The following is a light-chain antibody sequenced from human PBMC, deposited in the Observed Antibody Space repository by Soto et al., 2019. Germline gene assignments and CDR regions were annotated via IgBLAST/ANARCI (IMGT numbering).Light chain of an antibody. Sequence: EIVLSQSPGTLSLSPGESATLSCRASQSVGSRYLAWYTQRPGQAPRLLIYGAYNRATGIPDRFRGGGYGKDFTITFSSLEPEEGAVDYGQQRKNWQVTFCQGTRLEIK. CDR1: QSVGSRY. J-gene: IGKJ5*01. CDR2: GAY. CDR3: QQRKNWQVT. V-gene: IGKV3D-20*02.